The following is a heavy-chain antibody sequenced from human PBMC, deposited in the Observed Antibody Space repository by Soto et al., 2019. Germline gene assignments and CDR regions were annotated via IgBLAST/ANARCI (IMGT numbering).Heavy chain of an antibody. V-gene: IGHV3-11*01. D-gene: IGHD2-15*01. J-gene: IGHJ6*03. CDR1: GFTFSDYY. CDR2: ISSSGSTI. Sequence: GGSLRLSCAASGFTFSDYYMSWIRQAPGKGLEWVSYISSSGSTIYYADSVKGRFTISRANAKNSLYLQMNSLRAEDTAVYYCARVQSHGVVVAATHHYYYYYMDVWGKGTTVTVSS. CDR3: ARVQSHGVVVAATHHYYYYYMDV.